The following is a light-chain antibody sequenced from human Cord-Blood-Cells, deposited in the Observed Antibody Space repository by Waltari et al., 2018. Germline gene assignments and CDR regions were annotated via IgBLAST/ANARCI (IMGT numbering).Light chain of an antibody. CDR1: SSAVGGYNY. CDR3: SSYTSSSTVV. Sequence: QSALTQPAPVSGSHGKSTTISCTGTSSAVGGYNYVSWYQQHPGKAPKLMIYEVSNRPSGVSNRFSGSKSGNTASLTISGLQAEDEADYYCSSYTSSSTVVFGGGTKLTVL. V-gene: IGLV2-14*01. J-gene: IGLJ2*01. CDR2: EVS.